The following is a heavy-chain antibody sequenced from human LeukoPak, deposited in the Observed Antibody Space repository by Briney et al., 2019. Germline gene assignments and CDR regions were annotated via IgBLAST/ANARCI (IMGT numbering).Heavy chain of an antibody. D-gene: IGHD5-18*01. CDR3: ARGQKYRSGYTVTELGSGYFDY. Sequence: SVKVSCKASGGTFSSYAISWVRQAPGQGLEWMGGIIPIFGTANYAQKFQGRVTITADKSTSTAYMELSSLRSEDTAVYYCARGQKYRSGYTVTELGSGYFDYWGQGTLVTVSS. CDR1: GGTFSSYA. V-gene: IGHV1-69*06. CDR2: IIPIFGTA. J-gene: IGHJ4*02.